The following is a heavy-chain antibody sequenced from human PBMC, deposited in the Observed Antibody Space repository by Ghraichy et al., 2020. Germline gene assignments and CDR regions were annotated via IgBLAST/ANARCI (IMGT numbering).Heavy chain of an antibody. D-gene: IGHD4-17*01. J-gene: IGHJ4*02. V-gene: IGHV3-7*01. Sequence: DSLKGRFTVSRDNAKNLLFLQLNSLRVDDTAVYFCARDSLTTANTRTFDNWGQGTLVTVSS. CDR3: ARDSLTTANTRTFDN.